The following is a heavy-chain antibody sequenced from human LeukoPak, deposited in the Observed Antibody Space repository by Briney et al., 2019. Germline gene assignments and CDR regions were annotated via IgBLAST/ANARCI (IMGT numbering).Heavy chain of an antibody. CDR3: ARDLTLTVAYDI. J-gene: IGHJ3*02. CDR2: LSGSGST. D-gene: IGHD1-14*01. V-gene: IGHV4-4*07. CDR1: RGSVTTYT. Sequence: SETLSLTCTVSRGSVTTYTWSWIRQPAGRGLEWIGHLSGSGSTNYNPSLKTRVTMSLDRSKNQFSLQLRSVTAADTPVYFCARDLTLTVAYDIWGQGTVVTVSS.